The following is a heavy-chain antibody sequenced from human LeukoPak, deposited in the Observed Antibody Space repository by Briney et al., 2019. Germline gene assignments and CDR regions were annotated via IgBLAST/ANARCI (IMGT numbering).Heavy chain of an antibody. D-gene: IGHD3-3*01. V-gene: IGHV3-33*01. Sequence: GRSLRLSCAASGFTFSSYGMHWVRQAPGKGLEWVAAIWYDGSNKYYADSVKGRFTISRDNSKNTLYLQMNSLRAEDTAVYYCARDSSYDFWSGYPDYWGQGTLVTVSS. CDR2: IWYDGSNK. CDR3: ARDSSYDFWSGYPDY. J-gene: IGHJ4*02. CDR1: GFTFSSYG.